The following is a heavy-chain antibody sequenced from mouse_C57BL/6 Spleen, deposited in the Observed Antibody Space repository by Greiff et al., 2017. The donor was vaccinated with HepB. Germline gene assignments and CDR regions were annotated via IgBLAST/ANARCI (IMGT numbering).Heavy chain of an antibody. D-gene: IGHD1-1*01. V-gene: IGHV14-4*01. CDR2: IDPENGDT. Sequence: VQLKQSGAELVRPGASVKLSCTASGFNIKDDYMHWVKQRPEQGLEWIGWIDPENGDTEYASKFQGKATITADTSSNTAYLQLSSLTSEDTAVYYCTTRTTVVAHYYAMDYWGQGTSVTVSS. CDR3: TTRTTVVAHYYAMDY. CDR1: GFNIKDDY. J-gene: IGHJ4*01.